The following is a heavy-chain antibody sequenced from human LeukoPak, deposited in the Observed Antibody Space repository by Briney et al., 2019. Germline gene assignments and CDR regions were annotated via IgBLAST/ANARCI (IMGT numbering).Heavy chain of an antibody. CDR1: GFTFSSYA. Sequence: PGGSLRLSCAASGFTFSSYAMSWVRQAPGKGLEWVSAISGSGGSTYYADSVKGRFTISRDNSKNTLYLQMNSLRAEDTAVYYCAKDQDIVVVPAAHVFYYYYGMDVWGQGTTVTVSS. V-gene: IGHV3-23*01. CDR3: AKDQDIVVVPAAHVFYYYYGMDV. D-gene: IGHD2-2*01. J-gene: IGHJ6*02. CDR2: ISGSGGST.